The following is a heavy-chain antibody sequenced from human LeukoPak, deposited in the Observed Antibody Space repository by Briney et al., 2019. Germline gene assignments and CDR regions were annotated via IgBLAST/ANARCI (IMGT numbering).Heavy chain of an antibody. V-gene: IGHV1-18*01. CDR3: ARDPSNTSGYYAYFAN. CDR2: ISCYNGDT. Sequence: AAVSVSCKASGYTFTHHGISWVRQAPGQGLEWMGWISCYNGDTHYAQKCQGRVTMTTDKSTSTAYNEVRSLRSDDTAVYYCARDPSNTSGYYAYFANWGQGTLVTVSS. D-gene: IGHD6-19*01. J-gene: IGHJ4*02. CDR1: GYTFTHHG.